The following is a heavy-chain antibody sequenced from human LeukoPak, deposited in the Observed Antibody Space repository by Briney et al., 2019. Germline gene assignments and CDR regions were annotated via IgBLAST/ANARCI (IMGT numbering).Heavy chain of an antibody. D-gene: IGHD1-26*01. CDR1: GGSISGYY. CDR2: IYPSGTT. J-gene: IGHJ4*02. CDR3: AGTSATGATYFDY. V-gene: IGHV4-4*07. Sequence: SETLSLTCTVSGGSISGYYWSWIRQPAGKGLEWIGRIYPSGTTHYNPSLKSRVTISSDSSKSQFSLNLNSVTAADTAVYFCAGTSATGATYFDYWGQGTLVTVSS.